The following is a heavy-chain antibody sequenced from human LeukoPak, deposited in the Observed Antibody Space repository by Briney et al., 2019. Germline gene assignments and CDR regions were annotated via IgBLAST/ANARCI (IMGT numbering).Heavy chain of an antibody. V-gene: IGHV5-51*01. J-gene: IGHJ4*02. Sequence: GESLQISCKGSGYSFSSYWIAWVRQMPGKGLEWIGIIYPGDSDTRYSPSFQGQVTISADKSISTAYLQWSSLKASDTAIYYCARRDEATDFDYWGQGTPVTVSS. D-gene: IGHD5-12*01. CDR3: ARRDEATDFDY. CDR1: GYSFSSYW. CDR2: IYPGDSDT.